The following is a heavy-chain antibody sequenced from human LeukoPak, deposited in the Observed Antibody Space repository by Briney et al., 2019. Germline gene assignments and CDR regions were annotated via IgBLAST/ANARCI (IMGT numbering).Heavy chain of an antibody. J-gene: IGHJ4*02. Sequence: SETLSLTCTVSGYSISSGYYWGWIRQPPGKGLEWIGSIYHSGSTYYNPSLKSRVTISVDTSKNQFSLKLSSVTAADTAVYYCARVHRRPTVVTPVDYWGQGTLVTVSS. CDR2: IYHSGST. CDR1: GYSISSGYY. V-gene: IGHV4-38-2*02. CDR3: ARVHRRPTVVTPVDY. D-gene: IGHD4-23*01.